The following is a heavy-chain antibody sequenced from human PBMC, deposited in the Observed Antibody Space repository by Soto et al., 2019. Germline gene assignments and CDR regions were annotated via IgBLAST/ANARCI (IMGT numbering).Heavy chain of an antibody. Sequence: PGGSLRLSCAASGFTFSSYGMHWVRQAPGKGLEWVAVIWYDGSNKYYADSVKGRFTISRDNSKNTLYLQMNSLRAEDTAVYYFAREEAITIFGVVTYYGMDVWGQGTTVTVSS. D-gene: IGHD3-3*01. CDR3: AREEAITIFGVVTYYGMDV. V-gene: IGHV3-33*01. CDR1: GFTFSSYG. CDR2: IWYDGSNK. J-gene: IGHJ6*02.